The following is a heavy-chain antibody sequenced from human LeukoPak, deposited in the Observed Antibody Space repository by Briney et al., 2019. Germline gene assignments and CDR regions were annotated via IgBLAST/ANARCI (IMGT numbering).Heavy chain of an antibody. J-gene: IGHJ6*02. Sequence: PGGSLRLSCAASGFTFASYAMTWVRQAPGKGLEWFSAISGSGGSTYYADSVKGRFTISRDNYKNTLYLQMNSLRAEDTAVYYYARDSGIYDSSGYYGLSYYGMDVWGQGTTVTVSS. CDR3: ARDSGIYDSSGYYGLSYYGMDV. CDR1: GFTFASYA. V-gene: IGHV3-23*01. D-gene: IGHD3-22*01. CDR2: ISGSGGST.